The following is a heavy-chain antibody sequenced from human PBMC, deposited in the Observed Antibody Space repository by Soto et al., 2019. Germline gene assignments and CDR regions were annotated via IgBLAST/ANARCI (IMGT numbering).Heavy chain of an antibody. Sequence: ASVKVSCKASGHTFTSYGISWVRQAPGQGLEWMGWISAYNGNTNYAQKLQGRVTMTTDTSTSTAYMELRSLRSEDTAVYYCARAYRMWGVIPMVYWGQGTLVTVSS. CDR2: ISAYNGNT. CDR3: ARAYRMWGVIPMVY. CDR1: GHTFTSYG. J-gene: IGHJ4*02. D-gene: IGHD3-10*01. V-gene: IGHV1-18*01.